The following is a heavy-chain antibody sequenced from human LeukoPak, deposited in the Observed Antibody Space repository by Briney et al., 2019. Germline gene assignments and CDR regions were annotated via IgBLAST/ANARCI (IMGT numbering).Heavy chain of an antibody. V-gene: IGHV4-59*01. CDR1: SGSISNYY. CDR3: ARAYCSSTSCYPHFDY. CDR2: IYSSGST. D-gene: IGHD2-2*01. J-gene: IGHJ4*02. Sequence: SETLSLTCTVSSGSISNYYWSWIRQPPGKGLEWIGYIYSSGSTNYNPSLKSRVTISVDTSKNQFSLKLRSVTAADTAVYYCARAYCSSTSCYPHFDYWGQGTLVTVSS.